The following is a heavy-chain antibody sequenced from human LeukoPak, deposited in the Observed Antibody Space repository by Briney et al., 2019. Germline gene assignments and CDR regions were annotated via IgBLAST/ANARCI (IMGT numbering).Heavy chain of an antibody. CDR2: ISGSGGST. J-gene: IGHJ4*02. CDR1: RFTFSSYA. D-gene: IGHD4-17*01. CDR3: AKGSTVTGPPTIDY. V-gene: IGHV3-23*01. Sequence: PGGSLRLSCAASRFTFSSYAMSWVRQAPGKGLEWVSTISGSGGSTNYADSVKGRFTISRDNSKNTLFLQMNSLRAEDTAVYYCAKGSTVTGPPTIDYWGQGALVTVSS.